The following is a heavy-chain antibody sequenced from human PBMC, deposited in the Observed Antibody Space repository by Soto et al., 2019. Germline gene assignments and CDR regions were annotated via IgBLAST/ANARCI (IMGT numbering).Heavy chain of an antibody. CDR2: IYYSGRT. Sequence: SQTLSLTCTVSGGSISSNTYYWGWIRQPPGKGLEWIGSIYYSGRTYYNPSLKSRVTMSADTSKNQFSLKVTSGTAPDTAVYYCAGQAGDDTFYKYGMDVWRQGSTVTV. J-gene: IGHJ6*02. D-gene: IGHD3-22*01. CDR3: AGQAGDDTFYKYGMDV. V-gene: IGHV4-39*01. CDR1: GGSISSNTYY.